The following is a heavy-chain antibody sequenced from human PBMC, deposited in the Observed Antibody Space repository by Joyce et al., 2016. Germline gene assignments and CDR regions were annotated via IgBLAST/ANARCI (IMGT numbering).Heavy chain of an antibody. Sequence: QVQLVQSGYELKKPGASVKVSCKASGYTFITYAINWVRQAPGQGLEWMGGINTHTGIPKYAQGFKGRFVFSLDTSVTTAYLQISTLEAEDSAVYYCARNTRTYGSRRARYFDPWGQGTLVTVSS. CDR2: INTHTGIP. CDR3: ARNTRTYGSRRARYFDP. CDR1: GYTFITYA. V-gene: IGHV7-4-1*02. D-gene: IGHD6-13*01. J-gene: IGHJ5*02.